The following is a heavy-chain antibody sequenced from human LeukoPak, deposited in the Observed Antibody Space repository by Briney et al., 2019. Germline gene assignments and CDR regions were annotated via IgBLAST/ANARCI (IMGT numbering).Heavy chain of an antibody. Sequence: GGSLRLSCAASGFTFSSYGMHWVRQAPGKGLEWVAVIWYDGSNKYYADSVKGRFTISRDNSKNTLYLQMNSLRAEDTAVYYCARDLVWFGELFFNWFDPWGQGTLVTVSS. D-gene: IGHD3-10*01. V-gene: IGHV3-33*01. CDR1: GFTFSSYG. J-gene: IGHJ5*02. CDR3: ARDLVWFGELFFNWFDP. CDR2: IWYDGSNK.